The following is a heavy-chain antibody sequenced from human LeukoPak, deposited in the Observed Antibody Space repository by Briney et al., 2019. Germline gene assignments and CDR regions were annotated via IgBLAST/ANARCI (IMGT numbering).Heavy chain of an antibody. CDR1: GYTFTSYY. CDR3: ARIAYCGGDCYLNSLDY. V-gene: IGHV1-46*03. CDR2: INPSGGST. D-gene: IGHD2-21*01. J-gene: IGHJ4*02. Sequence: ASVKVSCKASGYTFTSYYMHWVRQAPRQGLEWMGIINPSGGSTSYAQKFQGRVTMARDTSTSTVYMELSSLRSEDTAVYYCARIAYCGGDCYLNSLDYWGQGTLVTVSS.